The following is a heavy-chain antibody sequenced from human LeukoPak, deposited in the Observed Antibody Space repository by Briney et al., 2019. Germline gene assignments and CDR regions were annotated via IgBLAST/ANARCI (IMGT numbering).Heavy chain of an antibody. D-gene: IGHD3-10*01. Sequence: SQTLSLTCTVSGGSISSGGYYWSWIRQHPGKGLEWIGYIYYSGSTYYNPPLKSRVTISVDTSKNQFSLKLSSVTAADTAVYYCARDRIYYGSGSYYPSSYYYYGMDVWGQGTTVTVSS. CDR1: GGSISSGGYY. CDR2: IYYSGST. CDR3: ARDRIYYGSGSYYPSSYYYYGMDV. V-gene: IGHV4-31*03. J-gene: IGHJ6*02.